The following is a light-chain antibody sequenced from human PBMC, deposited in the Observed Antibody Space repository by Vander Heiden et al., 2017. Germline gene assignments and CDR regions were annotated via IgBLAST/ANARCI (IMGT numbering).Light chain of an antibody. J-gene: IGKJ2*01. CDR3: QQYGSSLYT. V-gene: IGKV3-20*01. Sequence: EIVLTQSPGTLSLSPGDRATLSCRASQSINSIYLAWYQQKPGQAPRLLIYGASSRATGIPDRFRGSGSGTDFTLTISRLEPEDFAVYYCQQYGSSLYTFGQGTKLEIK. CDR2: GAS. CDR1: QSINSIY.